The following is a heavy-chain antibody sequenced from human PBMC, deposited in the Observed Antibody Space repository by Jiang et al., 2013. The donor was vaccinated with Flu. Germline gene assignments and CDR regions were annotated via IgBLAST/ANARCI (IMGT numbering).Heavy chain of an antibody. J-gene: IGHJ6*01. CDR2: IKSKTDGGTT. V-gene: IGHV3-15*07. Sequence: VQLVESGGGLVKPGGSLRLSCAASGFTFSNAWMNWVRQAPGKGLEWVGRIKSKTDGGTTDYAAPVKGRFTISRDDSKNTLYLQMNSLKTEDTAVYYCTTDPVVGATGLYYYGMDVWGPRDHGHRLL. D-gene: IGHD1-26*01. CDR3: TTDPVVGATGLYYYGMDV. CDR1: GFTFSNAW.